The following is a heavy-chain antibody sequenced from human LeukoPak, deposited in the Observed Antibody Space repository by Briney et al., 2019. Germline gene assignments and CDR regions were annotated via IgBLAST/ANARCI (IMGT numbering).Heavy chain of an antibody. J-gene: IGHJ4*02. CDR2: IKQDGSEK. V-gene: IGHV3-7*01. Sequence: GGSLRLSGAASGFTFSHYWMSWVRQTPGKGLEWVANIKQDGSEKYYVDSVKGRFTISRDNTRNSLYLQMNSLRAEDTAVYYCAREKSNGWYYFDYWGQGTLVTVSS. CDR1: GFTFSHYW. CDR3: AREKSNGWYYFDY. D-gene: IGHD6-19*01.